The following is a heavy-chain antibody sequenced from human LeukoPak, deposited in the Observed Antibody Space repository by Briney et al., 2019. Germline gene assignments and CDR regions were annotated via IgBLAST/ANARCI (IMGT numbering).Heavy chain of an antibody. CDR1: GFTFSSCW. V-gene: IGHV3-7*01. Sequence: PGGSLRLSCAVSGFTFSSCWMSCVRQAPGKGLEGGADRKQDGSEKYYVDSVKGRFTISRDNAKNSLYPQMNSLRAEDTAVYYCARDFGVRYFDWLEYPPSFDYWGQGTLVTVSS. CDR3: ARDFGVRYFDWLEYPPSFDY. J-gene: IGHJ4*02. D-gene: IGHD3-9*01. CDR2: RKQDGSEK.